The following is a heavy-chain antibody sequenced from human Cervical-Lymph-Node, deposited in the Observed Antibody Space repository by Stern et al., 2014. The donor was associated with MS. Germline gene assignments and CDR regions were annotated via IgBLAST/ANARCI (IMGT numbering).Heavy chain of an antibody. Sequence: QVQLQESGPGLVKPSQTLSLTCTVSGGSISSGNYYWTWIRQPAGKGLEWIGRIYTSGGTIYNPSLKSRVTITVDTSRNQFSLKLTSVTAADTAVYYCARNQYHDSSGRFDCWGQGTLVTVSS. D-gene: IGHD3-22*01. CDR2: IYTSGGT. V-gene: IGHV4-61*02. CDR3: ARNQYHDSSGRFDC. J-gene: IGHJ4*02. CDR1: GGSISSGNYY.